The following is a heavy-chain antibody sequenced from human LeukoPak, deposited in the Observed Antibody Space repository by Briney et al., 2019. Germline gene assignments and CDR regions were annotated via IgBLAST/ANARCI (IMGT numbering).Heavy chain of an antibody. CDR3: ARVWSEWFGELLYPSDY. CDR2: ISYDGSNK. CDR1: GFTFSSYA. D-gene: IGHD3-10*01. V-gene: IGHV3-30-3*01. J-gene: IGHJ4*02. Sequence: GGSLRLSCAASGFTFSSYAMHWVRQAPGKGLEWVAVISYDGSNKYYADSVKGRFTISRDNSKNTLYLQMNSLRAEDTAVYYCARVWSEWFGELLYPSDYWGQGTLVTVSS.